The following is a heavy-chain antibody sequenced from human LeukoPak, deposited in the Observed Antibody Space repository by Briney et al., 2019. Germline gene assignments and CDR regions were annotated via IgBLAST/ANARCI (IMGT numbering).Heavy chain of an antibody. CDR1: GYTFTGYY. D-gene: IGHD6-19*01. Sequence: GASVKVSCKGSGYTFTGYYMHWVRQPPGQGLEWMGWINPNSGGTNYAHEFQGSVTMTRDTSISTAYMELSRLRSDDAGVYYCAREAEQWLLDYWGEGTLVTVSS. CDR3: AREAEQWLLDY. V-gene: IGHV1-2*02. CDR2: INPNSGGT. J-gene: IGHJ4*02.